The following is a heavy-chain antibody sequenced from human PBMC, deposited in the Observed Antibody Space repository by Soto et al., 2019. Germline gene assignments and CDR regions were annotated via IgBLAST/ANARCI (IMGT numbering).Heavy chain of an antibody. CDR1: GFTFSSYG. CDR2: IWYDGSNK. V-gene: IGHV3-33*01. J-gene: IGHJ6*02. CDR3: AREEGAVAGNYYYYGMDV. D-gene: IGHD6-19*01. Sequence: QVQLVESGGGVVQPGRSLRLSCAASGFTFSSYGMHWVRQAPGKGLEWVAVIWYDGSNKYYADSVKGRFTISRDNSKNTLYLQMNSRRAEDTAVYYCAREEGAVAGNYYYYGMDVWGQGTTVTVAS.